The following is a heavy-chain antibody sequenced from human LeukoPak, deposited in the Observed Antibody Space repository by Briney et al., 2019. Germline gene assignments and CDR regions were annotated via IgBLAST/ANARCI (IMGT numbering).Heavy chain of an antibody. D-gene: IGHD3-3*01. CDR3: AREYYDFWSGYYSKVNFDY. CDR2: ISSSSSYI. Sequence: GGSLRLSCAASGFTFSSYSMNWVRQAPGKGLEWVSSISSSSSYIYYADSVKGRFTISRDNAKNSLYLQMNSLRAEDTAVYYCAREYYDFWSGYYSKVNFDYWGQGTLVTVSS. CDR1: GFTFSSYS. V-gene: IGHV3-21*01. J-gene: IGHJ4*02.